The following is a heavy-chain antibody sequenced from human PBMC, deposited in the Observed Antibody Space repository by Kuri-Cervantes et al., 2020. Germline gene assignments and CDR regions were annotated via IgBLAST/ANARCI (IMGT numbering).Heavy chain of an antibody. J-gene: IGHJ6*03. CDR3: ARVRGVGHTGYYMDV. D-gene: IGHD2-15*01. Sequence: ASVKVSCKTSGYTFTTYGVHWVRQAPGQGLEWMGWISTYDGDTNYAQNFQGRVTMTRDTSISTAYMELSRLRSDDTAVYYCARVRGVGHTGYYMDVWGKGTTVTVSS. CDR2: ISTYDGDT. V-gene: IGHV1-18*01. CDR1: GYTFTTYG.